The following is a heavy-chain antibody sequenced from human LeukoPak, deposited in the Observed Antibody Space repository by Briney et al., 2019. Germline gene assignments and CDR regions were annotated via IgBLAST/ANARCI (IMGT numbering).Heavy chain of an antibody. Sequence: KPSETLSLTCTVSGGSISSYYWSWIRQPLGKGLEWIGYIYYSGSTNYNPSLKSRVTISVDTSTNQFSLKLSSVTAADTAVYYCAKFPPDYYDSSGYHLTGYWGQGTLVTVSS. CDR1: GGSISSYY. J-gene: IGHJ4*02. V-gene: IGHV4-59*01. CDR3: AKFPPDYYDSSGYHLTGY. CDR2: IYYSGST. D-gene: IGHD3-22*01.